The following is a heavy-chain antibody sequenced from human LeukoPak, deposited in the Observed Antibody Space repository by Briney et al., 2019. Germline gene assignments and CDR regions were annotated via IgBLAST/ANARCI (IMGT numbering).Heavy chain of an antibody. CDR3: TTGPYDWTDYYYMDV. D-gene: IGHD3/OR15-3a*01. J-gene: IGHJ6*03. V-gene: IGHV3-15*01. Sequence: PGGSLRLSCAASGFTFSNAWMSWVRQAPGKGLEWVGRIKSKTDGGTTDYAAPVKGRFTISRDDSKNTLYLQMNSLKTEDTAVYYCTTGPYDWTDYYYMDVWGKGTTVTVSS. CDR2: IKSKTDGGTT. CDR1: GFTFSNAW.